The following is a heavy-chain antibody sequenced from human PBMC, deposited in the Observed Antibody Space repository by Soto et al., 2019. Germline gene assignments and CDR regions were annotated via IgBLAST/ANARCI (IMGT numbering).Heavy chain of an antibody. D-gene: IGHD6-19*01. J-gene: IGHJ4*02. Sequence: QVQLVQSGAEEKKPGASVKVSCKASGYSFTSYAMHWVRQAPGQGLEWMGWINAGNGNTKYSQKFQGRVTITRDTSAITAYMELSSLRSEDTAVYYCARAVAVPADFDYWGQGTLVTVSS. V-gene: IGHV1-3*05. CDR1: GYSFTSYA. CDR3: ARAVAVPADFDY. CDR2: INAGNGNT.